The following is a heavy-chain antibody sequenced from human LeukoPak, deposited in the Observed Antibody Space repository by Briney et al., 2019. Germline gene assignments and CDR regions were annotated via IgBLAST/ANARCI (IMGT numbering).Heavy chain of an antibody. CDR3: ARALPITMIVVVYPGGVDV. V-gene: IGHV3-23*01. D-gene: IGHD3-22*01. CDR1: GFTFSNYA. Sequence: PGGSLRLSCAASGFTFSNYAMSWVRQAPGKGLEWVSTIGYSDNTYYADSVKGRFSISRDNSKNTLYLQMNSLRAEDTAVYYCARALPITMIVVVYPGGVDVWGQGTTVTVSS. CDR2: IGYSDNT. J-gene: IGHJ6*02.